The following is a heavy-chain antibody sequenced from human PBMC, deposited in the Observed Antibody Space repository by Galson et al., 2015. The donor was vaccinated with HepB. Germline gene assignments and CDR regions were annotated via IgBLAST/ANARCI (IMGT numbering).Heavy chain of an antibody. CDR2: INPSGGST. V-gene: IGHV1-46*01. CDR3: ARDRDDYVWGSYRYREGYFDY. Sequence: SVKVSCKASGYTFTSYYMHWVRQAPGQGLEWMGIINPSGGSTSYAQEFQGRVTMTRDTSTSTVYMELSSLRSEDTAVYYCARDRDDYVWGSYRYREGYFDYWGQGTLVTVSS. J-gene: IGHJ4*02. CDR1: GYTFTSYY. D-gene: IGHD3-16*02.